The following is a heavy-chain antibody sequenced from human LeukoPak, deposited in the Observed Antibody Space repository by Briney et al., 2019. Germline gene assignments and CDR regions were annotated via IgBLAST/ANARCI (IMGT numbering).Heavy chain of an antibody. CDR3: VKGSYYFDY. CDR2: INHSGST. V-gene: IGHV4-34*01. Sequence: SETLSLTCAVYGGSFSGYYWSWIRQPPGKGLEWIGEINHSGSTNYNPSLKSRVTISVDTSKNQFPLKLSSVTAADTAVYYCVKGSYYFDYWGQGTLVTVSS. CDR1: GGSFSGYY. J-gene: IGHJ4*02.